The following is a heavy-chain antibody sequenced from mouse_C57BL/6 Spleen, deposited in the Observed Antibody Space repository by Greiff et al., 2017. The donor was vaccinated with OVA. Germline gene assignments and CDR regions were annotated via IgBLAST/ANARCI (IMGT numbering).Heavy chain of an antibody. CDR3: ARWGIYYGNYAAMDY. Sequence: QVQLQQPGAELVKPGASVTLSCKASGYTFTSYWMHWVKQRPGQGLEWIGMIHPNSGSTNYNEKFKSKATLTVAKSSSTAYMQLSSLTSEDSAVYYCARWGIYYGNYAAMDYWGQGTSVTVSS. D-gene: IGHD2-1*01. V-gene: IGHV1-64*01. CDR2: IHPNSGST. CDR1: GYTFTSYW. J-gene: IGHJ4*01.